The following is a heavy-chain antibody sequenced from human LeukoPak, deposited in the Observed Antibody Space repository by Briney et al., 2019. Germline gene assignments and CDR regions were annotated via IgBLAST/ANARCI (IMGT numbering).Heavy chain of an antibody. CDR1: GFTFSSYS. CDR2: ITASGTAM. Sequence: GGSLRLSCAASGFTFSSYSMNWVRQAPGKGLEWVSHITASGTAMFYADSVKGRFTISRDNAKNSLYLQMNSLRAEDTAVYYCARDAESSWYLTTTNWFDPWGQGTLVTVSS. D-gene: IGHD6-13*01. J-gene: IGHJ5*02. V-gene: IGHV3-48*01. CDR3: ARDAESSWYLTTTNWFDP.